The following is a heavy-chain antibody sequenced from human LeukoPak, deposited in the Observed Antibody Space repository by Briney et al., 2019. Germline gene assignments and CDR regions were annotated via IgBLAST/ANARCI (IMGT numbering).Heavy chain of an antibody. J-gene: IGHJ5*02. V-gene: IGHV1-2*02. CDR1: GYTFTGYY. CDR2: INPNSGGT. Sequence: ASVKVSCKASGYTFTGYYMHWVRQAPGQGLEWMGWINPNSGGTNYAQKFQGRVTMTRDMSISTAYMELSRLRSDDTAVYYCARGQLSKPQNWFDPWGQGTLVTVSS. CDR3: ARGQLSKPQNWFDP. D-gene: IGHD2-2*01.